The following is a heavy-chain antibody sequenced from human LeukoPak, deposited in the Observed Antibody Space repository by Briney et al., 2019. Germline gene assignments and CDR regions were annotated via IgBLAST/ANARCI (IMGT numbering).Heavy chain of an antibody. CDR2: IYRSGSS. CDR1: GDSVTSSSYC. J-gene: IGHJ5*02. Sequence: PSETLSLTCTVAGDSVTSSSYCWGWIRQPPGKGLEWIGCIYRSGSSYYNSSLNSRVTISVDTSKNEFSLRLKSVTATDTALYYCVRHRSGQAWLDPWGQGTLVTVSS. CDR3: VRHRSGQAWLDP. V-gene: IGHV4-39*01. D-gene: IGHD1-26*01.